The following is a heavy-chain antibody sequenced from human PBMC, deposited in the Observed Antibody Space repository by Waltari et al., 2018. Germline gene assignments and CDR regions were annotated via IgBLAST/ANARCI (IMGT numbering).Heavy chain of an antibody. V-gene: IGHV1-69*11. CDR1: GATFSNNA. J-gene: IGHJ4*02. Sequence: QAPLVQSGTEVKRTGSSVRVPCKASGATFSNNAIIWVRQAPGQGLEWMGRISPVLGSVKSAEKFQGRVTLSADASSTTVYMELSSLRSEDTAVYYCARTVTLFAGVVQGYYFDYWGQGTLVTVSS. CDR3: ARTVTLFAGVVQGYYFDY. CDR2: ISPVLGSV. D-gene: IGHD2-15*01.